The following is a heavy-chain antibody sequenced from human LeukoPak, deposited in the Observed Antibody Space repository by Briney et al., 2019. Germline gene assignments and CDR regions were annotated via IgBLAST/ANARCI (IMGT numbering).Heavy chain of an antibody. Sequence: PSETLSLTCNVSGGSISSNTYFWGWIRRPPGKGLEWIGSIRYSGSTYYNPSLKGRVTISVDTSNNQFSLHLTSLTAADTAVYYCATSDTVSTYNWFDPWGLGTLVTVS. CDR2: IRYSGST. D-gene: IGHD5/OR15-5a*01. CDR3: ATSDTVSTYNWFDP. V-gene: IGHV4-39*01. J-gene: IGHJ5*02. CDR1: GGSISSNTYF.